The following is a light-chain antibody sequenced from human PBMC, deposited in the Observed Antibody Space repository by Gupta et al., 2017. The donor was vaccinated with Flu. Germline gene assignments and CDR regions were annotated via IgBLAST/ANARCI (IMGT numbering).Light chain of an antibody. J-gene: IGLJ3*02. CDR3: SSYSSSTSWV. Sequence: QSALTQPASVSGSPGQSITISCTGTSSDVGGYDYVSWYQQHPGKAPKLMIYEVSNRPSGVSNHFSGSKSGNTASLTISGLQAEDEADYYCSSYSSSTSWVFGGVTKLTVL. V-gene: IGLV2-14*01. CDR2: EVS. CDR1: SSDVGGYDY.